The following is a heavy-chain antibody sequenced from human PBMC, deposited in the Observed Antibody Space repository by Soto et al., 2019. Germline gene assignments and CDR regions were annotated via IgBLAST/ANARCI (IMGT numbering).Heavy chain of an antibody. CDR3: ARGGVGSGWYYPREYYYYGMDV. Sequence: PGGSLRLSCAASGFTFSSYDMHWVRQATGKGLEWVSAIGTAGDTYYPGSVKGRFTISRENAKNSLYLQMNSLRAGDTAVYYCARGGVGSGWYYPREYYYYGMDVWGQGTTVTSP. V-gene: IGHV3-13*01. CDR1: GFTFSSYD. CDR2: IGTAGDT. J-gene: IGHJ6*02. D-gene: IGHD6-19*01.